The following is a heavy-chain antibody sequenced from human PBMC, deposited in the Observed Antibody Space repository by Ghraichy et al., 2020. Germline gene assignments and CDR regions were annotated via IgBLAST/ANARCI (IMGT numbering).Heavy chain of an antibody. D-gene: IGHD1-26*01. CDR3: ARDIREREGDFDY. V-gene: IGHV3-21*01. CDR1: GFTFSRYT. Sequence: LSLTCAASGFTFSRYTMNWVRQAPGKGLEWVSSISSSNSYIYYADSAKGRFTISRDNAKNSLYLQMNSLRPEDTAVYYCARDIREREGDFDYWGQGTLVTVSS. CDR2: ISSSNSYI. J-gene: IGHJ4*02.